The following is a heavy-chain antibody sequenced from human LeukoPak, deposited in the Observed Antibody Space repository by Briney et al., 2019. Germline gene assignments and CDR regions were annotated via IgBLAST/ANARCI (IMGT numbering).Heavy chain of an antibody. D-gene: IGHD4-17*01. CDR1: GFTFSSYW. CDR3: ARAAPYGPFDY. CDR2: INSDGSST. Sequence: GGSLKLPCAAPGFTFSSYWMHWVRQAPGKGLVGVSGINSDGSSTTYADSVVGRFTISRDNAKNTLYLQMSSLRAEDTAVYYCARAAPYGPFDYWGQGTLVTVSS. V-gene: IGHV3-74*01. J-gene: IGHJ4*02.